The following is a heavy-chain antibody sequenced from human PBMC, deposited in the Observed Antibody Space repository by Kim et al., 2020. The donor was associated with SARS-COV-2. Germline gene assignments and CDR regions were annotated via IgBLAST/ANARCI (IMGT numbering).Heavy chain of an antibody. CDR3: ARDADGSGSYLRTPIDY. CDR2: ISAYNGNT. Sequence: ASVKVSCKASGYTFTSYGISWVRQAPGQGLEWMGWISAYNGNTNYAQKLQGRVTMTTDTSTSTAYMELRSLRSDDTAVYYCARDADGSGSYLRTPIDYWGQGTLVTVSS. CDR1: GYTFTSYG. J-gene: IGHJ4*02. V-gene: IGHV1-18*04. D-gene: IGHD3-10*01.